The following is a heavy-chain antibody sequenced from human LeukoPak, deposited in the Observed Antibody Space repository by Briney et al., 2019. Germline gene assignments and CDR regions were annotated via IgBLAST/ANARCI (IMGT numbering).Heavy chain of an antibody. V-gene: IGHV4-39*07. CDR1: GGSISSSSYY. J-gene: IGHJ4*02. CDR2: IYYSGST. D-gene: IGHD6-6*01. CDR3: ARDGDSSSPLFDY. Sequence: SETLSLTCTVSGGSISSSSYYWGWIRQPPGKGLEWIGSIYYSGSTNYNPSLESRVTISVDTSKNQFSLKLSSVTAADTAVYYCARDGDSSSPLFDYWGQGTLVTVSS.